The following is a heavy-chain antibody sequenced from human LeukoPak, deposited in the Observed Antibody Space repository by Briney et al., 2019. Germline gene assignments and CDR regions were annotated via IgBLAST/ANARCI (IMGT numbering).Heavy chain of an antibody. V-gene: IGHV1-69-2*01. CDR1: GYTFSDFY. Sequence: ATVKISCKASGYTFSDFYMHWVRQAPGKGLEWMRRVDPEDGGTIYAETFQGRVTITADTSTDTAYMELSTLRSEDTAVYYCATGGNDAFAVWGQGTMVTVSS. CDR3: ATGGNDAFAV. J-gene: IGHJ3*01. CDR2: VDPEDGGT. D-gene: IGHD3-16*01.